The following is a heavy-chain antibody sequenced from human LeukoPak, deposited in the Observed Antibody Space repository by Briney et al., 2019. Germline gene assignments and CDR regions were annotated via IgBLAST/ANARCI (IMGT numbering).Heavy chain of an antibody. Sequence: ASVKVSCKASGYTFTSYAMHWVRQAPGQRLEWMGWINAGNGNTKYSQKFQGRVTITRDTSASTAYMELSSLRSEDTAVYYCAHSSSWYGYYFDYWGRGTLVTVSS. J-gene: IGHJ4*02. D-gene: IGHD6-13*01. CDR2: INAGNGNT. CDR1: GYTFTSYA. V-gene: IGHV1-3*01. CDR3: AHSSSWYGYYFDY.